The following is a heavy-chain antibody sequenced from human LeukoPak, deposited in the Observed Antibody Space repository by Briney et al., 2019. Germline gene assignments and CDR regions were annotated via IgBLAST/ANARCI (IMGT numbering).Heavy chain of an antibody. CDR1: GFTFGSYG. Sequence: GGSLRLSCAASGFTFGSYGMNWVRQAPGKGLEWVASISSTGSYIYYADSGKGRFTISRDNAKKSLYLQMNSLRAEDTAVYYCARVVTVAWSERRPGYFYMDVWGKGTTVTVSS. J-gene: IGHJ6*03. V-gene: IGHV3-21*01. D-gene: IGHD1-1*01. CDR2: ISSTGSYI. CDR3: ARVVTVAWSERRPGYFYMDV.